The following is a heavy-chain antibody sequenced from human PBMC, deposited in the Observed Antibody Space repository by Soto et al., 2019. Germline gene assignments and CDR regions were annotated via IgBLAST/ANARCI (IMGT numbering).Heavy chain of an antibody. J-gene: IGHJ4*02. V-gene: IGHV4-59*11. CDR1: GGSINGHF. CDR2: IYYSGST. CDR3: ARAGTNMVQFDY. D-gene: IGHD3-10*01. Sequence: QVQLQESGPGLVRPSETLSLTCAVSGGSINGHFWSWIRQSPGKGLEWIGHIYYSGSTSYSPSLKSRVSISVDKSKNQFSLEVHSLTAADTAVYYCARAGTNMVQFDYWGQGTLVTVSS.